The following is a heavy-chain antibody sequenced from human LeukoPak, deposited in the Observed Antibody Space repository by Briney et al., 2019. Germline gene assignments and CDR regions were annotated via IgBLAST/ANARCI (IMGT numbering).Heavy chain of an antibody. CDR2: INPNSGGA. J-gene: IGHJ4*02. CDR1: GYTFSGYY. CDR3: AREYILTAYYGDY. D-gene: IGHD3-9*01. V-gene: IGHV1-2*02. Sequence: ASVKVSCKASGYTFSGYYMHWVRQAPGHGPEWMGSINPNSGGANYAQKFQGRVTMTWETSISTAYMELSRLSSDDTAVYYCAREYILTAYYGDYWGQGTLVTVSS.